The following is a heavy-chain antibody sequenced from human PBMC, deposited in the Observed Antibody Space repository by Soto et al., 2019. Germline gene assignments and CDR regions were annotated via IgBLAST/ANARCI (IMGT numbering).Heavy chain of an antibody. Sequence: QVQLQESGPGLVKPSGTLSLTCGVSGGSISSSNWWSWVRQAPGKGLDWIGAIYHDGSTYSNPSLKRRVTISVDKSKNQGSLTLRSVIAADTAMYYCASHYCYANHYYYAMDVWGQGTTVTVSS. D-gene: IGHD3-22*01. CDR1: GGSISSSNW. CDR3: ASHYCYANHYYYAMDV. V-gene: IGHV4-4*02. J-gene: IGHJ6*02. CDR2: IYHDGST.